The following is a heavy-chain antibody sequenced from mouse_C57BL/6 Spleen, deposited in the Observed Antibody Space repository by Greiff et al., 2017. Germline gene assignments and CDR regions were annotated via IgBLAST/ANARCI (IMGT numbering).Heavy chain of an antibody. V-gene: IGHV1-82*01. CDR3: ARWTHSKYYDYYAMDY. Sequence: QVQLQQSGPELVKPGASVKISCKASGYAFSSSWMNWVKQRPGKGLEWIGRIYPGDGDTNYNGKFKGKATLTVDKSSSTAYMQISSLTSEDSAVYFFARWTHSKYYDYYAMDYWGQGTSVTVSS. J-gene: IGHJ4*01. CDR2: IYPGDGDT. CDR1: GYAFSSSW. D-gene: IGHD1-1*01.